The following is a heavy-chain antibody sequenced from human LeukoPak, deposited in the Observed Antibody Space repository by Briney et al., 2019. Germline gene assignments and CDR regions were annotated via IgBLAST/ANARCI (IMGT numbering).Heavy chain of an antibody. V-gene: IGHV1-18*01. D-gene: IGHD1-26*01. CDR2: ISAYNGNT. Sequence: APVKVFCKASGYTFTSYGISWVRQAPGQGLEWVGWISAYNGNTNYAQKLQGRVTMTTDTSTSTAYMELRSLRSDDTAVYYCARDRTYSGSYYSGYWGQGTLVTVSS. J-gene: IGHJ4*02. CDR1: GYTFTSYG. CDR3: ARDRTYSGSYYSGY.